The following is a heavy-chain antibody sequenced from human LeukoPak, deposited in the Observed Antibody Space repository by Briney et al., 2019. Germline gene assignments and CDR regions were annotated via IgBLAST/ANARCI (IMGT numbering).Heavy chain of an antibody. Sequence: ASVKVSCKASGYTFTGYYMHWVRQAPGQGLEWMGWINPNSGGTNYAQKFQGRVTMTRDTSISTAYMELSRLRSDDTAVYYCARARRVYYYDSSGRGFPVDYWGQGTLVTVSS. CDR2: INPNSGGT. J-gene: IGHJ4*02. D-gene: IGHD3-22*01. CDR1: GYTFTGYY. CDR3: ARARRVYYYDSSGRGFPVDY. V-gene: IGHV1-2*02.